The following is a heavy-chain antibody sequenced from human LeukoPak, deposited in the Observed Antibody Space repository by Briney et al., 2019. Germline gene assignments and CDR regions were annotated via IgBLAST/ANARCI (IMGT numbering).Heavy chain of an antibody. Sequence: ASVKVSCKASGYTFTSYGISWVRQAPGQWLEWMGWISAYNGNTNYAQKLQGRVTMTTDTSTSTAYMELRSLRSDDTAVYYCARRSGQMHYYYYMDVWGKGTTVTVSS. D-gene: IGHD3-3*01. V-gene: IGHV1-18*01. J-gene: IGHJ6*03. CDR2: ISAYNGNT. CDR1: GYTFTSYG. CDR3: ARRSGQMHYYYYMDV.